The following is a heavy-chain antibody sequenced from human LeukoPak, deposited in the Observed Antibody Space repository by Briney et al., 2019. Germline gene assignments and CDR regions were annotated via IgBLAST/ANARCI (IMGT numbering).Heavy chain of an antibody. V-gene: IGHV3-30*02. CDR1: GFTFSSYG. J-gene: IGHJ6*03. Sequence: PGGSLRLSCAASGFTFSSYGMHWVRQAPGRGLEWVAFIRYDGSNKYYADSVKGRLTISRDNSKNTLYLQMNSLRAEDTAVYYCAKDTPYAAHRVRVYYYYYMDVWGKGTTVTISS. CDR3: AKDTPYAAHRVRVYYYYYMDV. CDR2: IRYDGSNK. D-gene: IGHD3-10*01.